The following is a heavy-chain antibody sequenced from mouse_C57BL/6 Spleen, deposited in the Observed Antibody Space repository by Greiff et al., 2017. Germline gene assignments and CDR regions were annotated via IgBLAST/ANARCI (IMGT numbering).Heavy chain of an antibody. CDR2: IYPGDGDT. CDR3: ATLPTYAMDY. D-gene: IGHD6-1*01. V-gene: IGHV1-82*01. CDR1: GYAFSSSW. Sequence: QVQLQQSGPELVKPGASVKISCKASGYAFSSSWMNWVKQRPGKGLEWIGRIYPGDGDTNYNGKFKGKATLTADKSSSTAYMQLSSLTSEDSAVDFCATLPTYAMDYWGQGTSVTVSS. J-gene: IGHJ4*01.